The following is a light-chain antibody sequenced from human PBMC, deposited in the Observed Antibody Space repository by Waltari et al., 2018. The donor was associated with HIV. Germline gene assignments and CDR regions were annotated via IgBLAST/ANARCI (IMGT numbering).Light chain of an antibody. Sequence: SYEQTQPPSVSVSPGQTASITCSGDKLGDKYACWYQRKPGQSPILVIYQGNRRPSGIPERFSGSNSGNTATLTISGTQAIDEADYYCQAWDSNTGVFGGGTRLTVL. CDR3: QAWDSNTGV. V-gene: IGLV3-1*01. CDR1: KLGDKY. J-gene: IGLJ3*02. CDR2: QGN.